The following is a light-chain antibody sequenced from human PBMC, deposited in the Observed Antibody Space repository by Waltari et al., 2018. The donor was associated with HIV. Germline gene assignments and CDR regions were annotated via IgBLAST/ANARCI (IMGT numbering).Light chain of an antibody. V-gene: IGLV3-1*01. CDR2: QDI. Sequence: SYELTQPPSVSVSPGQTATITCPGDKLGDKYVFWYQQKPGHSPVLVISQDIKRPSGIPERFSGSNSGNTATLTISGTQAMDEADYYCQAWDSSTAVFGTGTKVTVL. CDR1: KLGDKY. J-gene: IGLJ1*01. CDR3: QAWDSSTAV.